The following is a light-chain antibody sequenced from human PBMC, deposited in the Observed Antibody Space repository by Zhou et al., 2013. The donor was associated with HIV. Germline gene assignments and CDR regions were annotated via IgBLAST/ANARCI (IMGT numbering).Light chain of an antibody. CDR2: KAS. V-gene: IGKV1-5*03. CDR1: QSISSW. CDR3: QQSYSTPRT. Sequence: DIQMTQSPSTLSASVGDRVTITCRASQSISSWLAWYQQKPGKAPKLLIYKASNLESGVPSRFSGSGSGTDFTVTINGLQPEDFASYYCQQSYSTPRTFGGGTKVEIK. J-gene: IGKJ4*01.